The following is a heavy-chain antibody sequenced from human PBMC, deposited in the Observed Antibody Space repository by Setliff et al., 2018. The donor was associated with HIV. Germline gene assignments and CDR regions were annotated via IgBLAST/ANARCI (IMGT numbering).Heavy chain of an antibody. V-gene: IGHV3-53*01. CDR3: VRDHFLKTELSKIDVFDL. CDR1: GFSLSDYY. D-gene: IGHD3-3*02. J-gene: IGHJ4*02. Sequence: PGGSLRLSCAVSGFSLSDYYMDWVRQAPGKGLEWVSGISGTPHYADSVRGRFTISRDDSKSTLYLHMNSLRVEDTAMYYCVRDHFLKTELSKIDVFDLWGQGTLVTVSS. CDR2: GISGTP.